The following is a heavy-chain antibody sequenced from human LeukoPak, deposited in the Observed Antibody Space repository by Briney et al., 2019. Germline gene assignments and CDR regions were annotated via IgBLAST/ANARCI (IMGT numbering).Heavy chain of an antibody. D-gene: IGHD3-22*01. CDR2: IIPIFGTA. Sequence: SVKVSCKASGGTFSSYAISWVRQAPGQGLEWMGRIIPIFGTANYAQKFQGRVTITTDESTSTAYMELRSLRSEDTAVYYCARGYYDSSGYSDYWGQGTLVTVSS. CDR3: ARGYYDSSGYSDY. CDR1: GGTFSSYA. V-gene: IGHV1-69*05. J-gene: IGHJ4*02.